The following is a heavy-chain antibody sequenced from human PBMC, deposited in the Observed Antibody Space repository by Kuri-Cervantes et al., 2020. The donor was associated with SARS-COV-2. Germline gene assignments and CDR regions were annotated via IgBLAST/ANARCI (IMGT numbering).Heavy chain of an antibody. CDR1: GGSFNGYF. D-gene: IGHD2-15*01. CDR3: AKAWLVVVAATFAFDI. Sequence: SETLSLTCAVYGGSFNGYFWTWIRQPPGKGLEWIGSIYHSGSTYYNPSLKSRVTISVDTSKNQFSLKLSSVSAADTAVYYCAKAWLVVVAATFAFDIWGQGTMVTVSS. V-gene: IGHV4-34*01. CDR2: IYHSGST. J-gene: IGHJ3*02.